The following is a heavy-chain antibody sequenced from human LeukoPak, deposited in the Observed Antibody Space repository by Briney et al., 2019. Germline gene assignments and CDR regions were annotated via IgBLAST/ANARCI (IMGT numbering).Heavy chain of an antibody. D-gene: IGHD3-22*01. CDR3: ARRSNPYYYDSSGYPFDY. CDR1: SGSISSSTYY. V-gene: IGHV4-39*07. CDR2: IYYSGSI. Sequence: SETLPLTCTVSSGSISSSTYYWGWIRQPPGKGLEWIGSIYYSGSIYYNPSLKSRVTISVDASKNQFSLKLSSVTAADTAVYYCARRSNPYYYDSSGYPFDYWGQGTLVTVSS. J-gene: IGHJ4*02.